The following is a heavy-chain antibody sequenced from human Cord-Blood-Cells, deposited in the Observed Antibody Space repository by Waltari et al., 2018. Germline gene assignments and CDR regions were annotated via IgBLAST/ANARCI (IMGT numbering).Heavy chain of an antibody. D-gene: IGHD6-13*01. CDR1: AW. CDR2: IKSKTDGGTT. J-gene: IGHJ4*02. CDR3: TTALIGSSWAFDY. V-gene: IGHV3-15*01. Sequence: AWMSWVRQAPGKGLEWVGRIKSKTDGGTTDYAAPVKGRFTIARDDSKNTRYLQMNSRKTEDTAVYYCTTALIGSSWAFDYWGQGTLVTVSS.